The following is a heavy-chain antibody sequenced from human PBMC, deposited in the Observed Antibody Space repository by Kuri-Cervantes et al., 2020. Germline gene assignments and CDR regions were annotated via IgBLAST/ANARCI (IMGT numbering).Heavy chain of an antibody. CDR1: RFSSSSYG. CDR2: IWKDGSNK. D-gene: IGHD3-22*01. V-gene: IGHV3-30*02. J-gene: IGHJ4*02. CDR3: AKGRHYYDSSGYYHSYFDY. Sequence: YRFSSSSYGMHWVRQVPSEGLEWVAFIWKDGSNKYYADFVQGRFTISRDNSKNTLYLQMISLRAEDTAVSYCAKGRHYYDSSGYYHSYFDYWGQGTLVTVSS.